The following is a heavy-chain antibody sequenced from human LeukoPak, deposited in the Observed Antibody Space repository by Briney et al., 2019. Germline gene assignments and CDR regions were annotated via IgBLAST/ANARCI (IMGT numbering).Heavy chain of an antibody. Sequence: ASVKVSCEASGYTFTGYYMHWVRQAPVQGLEWMGWINPNSGGTNYAQKFQGWVTMTRDTSISTAYMELSRLRSDDTAVYYCARPFFRGYSSAFDIWGQGTMVTVSS. D-gene: IGHD6-13*01. CDR1: GYTFTGYY. V-gene: IGHV1-2*04. CDR3: ARPFFRGYSSAFDI. J-gene: IGHJ3*02. CDR2: INPNSGGT.